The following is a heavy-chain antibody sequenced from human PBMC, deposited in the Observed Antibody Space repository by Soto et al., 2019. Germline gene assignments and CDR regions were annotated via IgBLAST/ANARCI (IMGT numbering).Heavy chain of an antibody. CDR3: ARDLGITMIVVVPDAFDI. CDR2: IWYDGSNK. D-gene: IGHD3-22*01. Sequence: LRLSCAASGFTFSSYGMHWVRQAPGTGLEWVAVIWYDGSNKYYADSVKGRFTISRDNSKNTLYLQMNSLRAEDTAVYYCARDLGITMIVVVPDAFDIWGQGTMVTVS. CDR1: GFTFSSYG. J-gene: IGHJ3*02. V-gene: IGHV3-33*01.